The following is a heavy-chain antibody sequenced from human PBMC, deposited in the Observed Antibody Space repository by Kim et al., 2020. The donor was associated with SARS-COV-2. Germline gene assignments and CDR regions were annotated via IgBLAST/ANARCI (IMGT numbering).Heavy chain of an antibody. V-gene: IGHV3-33*01. Sequence: GGSLRLSCAASGFTFSSYGMHWVRQAPGKGLEWVAVIWYDGSNKYYADSVKGRFTISRDNSKNTLYLQMNSLRAEDTAVYYCARGGLEMATINDWYFDLWGRGTLVTVSS. J-gene: IGHJ2*01. CDR1: GFTFSSYG. CDR3: ARGGLEMATINDWYFDL. D-gene: IGHD5-12*01. CDR2: IWYDGSNK.